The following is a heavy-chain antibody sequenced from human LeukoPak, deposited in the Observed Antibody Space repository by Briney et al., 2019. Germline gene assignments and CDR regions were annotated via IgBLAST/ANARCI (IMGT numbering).Heavy chain of an antibody. CDR1: GFTFSSYA. Sequence: GGSLRLSCAASGFTFSSYAMHWVRQAPGKGLEWVAVISYDGSNKYYADSVRGRFTISRDNSKNTLYLQMNSLRAEDTAVYYCARGDYEHWGQGTLVTVSS. J-gene: IGHJ1*01. CDR2: ISYDGSNK. CDR3: ARGDYEH. V-gene: IGHV3-30*01. D-gene: IGHD4-17*01.